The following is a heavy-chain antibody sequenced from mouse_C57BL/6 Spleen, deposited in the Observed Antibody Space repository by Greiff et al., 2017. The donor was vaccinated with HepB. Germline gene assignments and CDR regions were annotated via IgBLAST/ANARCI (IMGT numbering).Heavy chain of an antibody. Sequence: EVKLQESGPGMVKPSQSLSLTCTVTGYSITSGYDWHWIRHFPGNKLEWMGYISYSGSTNYNPSLKSRISITHDTSKNHFFLKLNSVTTEDTATYYCARGQLRLPWFAYWGQGTLVTVSA. J-gene: IGHJ3*01. CDR1: GYSITSGYD. CDR3: ARGQLRLPWFAY. CDR2: ISYSGST. D-gene: IGHD3-2*02. V-gene: IGHV3-1*01.